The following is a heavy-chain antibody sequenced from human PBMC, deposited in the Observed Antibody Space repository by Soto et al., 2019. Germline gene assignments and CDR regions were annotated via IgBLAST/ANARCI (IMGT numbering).Heavy chain of an antibody. V-gene: IGHV4-59*08. Sequence: QVQLQESGPGLVRPSETLSLTCTVSGGSISSYYWSWIRQPPGKGLEWIGYIYYSGSANYNPSLKRRGTISVDTSKNQFSLKLSAATAADTAVYYCARNYGGNVDYWGQGTLVTVSS. D-gene: IGHD4-17*01. CDR2: IYYSGSA. CDR3: ARNYGGNVDY. CDR1: GGSISSYY. J-gene: IGHJ4*02.